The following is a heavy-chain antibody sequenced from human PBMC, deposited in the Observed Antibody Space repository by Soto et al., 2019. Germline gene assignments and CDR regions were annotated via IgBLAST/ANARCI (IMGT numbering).Heavy chain of an antibody. V-gene: IGHV4-61*01. D-gene: IGHD3-22*01. Sequence: QVQLQESGPGLVKPSETLSLTCTVSGGSVSSGSFYWNWIRQPPGKGLEWIGYIYYSGSTNYNPSLKSRVTITVDTSKIQFSLKRSSVTAADSAVYYCARESYYDTTGFYDYWGQGTLVTVSS. CDR1: GGSVSSGSFY. J-gene: IGHJ4*02. CDR2: IYYSGST. CDR3: ARESYYDTTGFYDY.